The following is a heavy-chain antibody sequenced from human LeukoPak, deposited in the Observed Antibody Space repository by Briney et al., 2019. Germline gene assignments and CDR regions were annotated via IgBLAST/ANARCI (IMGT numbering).Heavy chain of an antibody. Sequence: GASVKVSCKTSGYIFAHNGISWVRQAPGQGPEWMGWISAYNGDTNYAQNFQGRVTMTRDTSTSTVYMELRSLRSDDTAVYYCAREGNYYDSSGYYDGSWFDPWGQGTLVTVSS. CDR1: GYIFAHNG. V-gene: IGHV1-18*01. CDR2: ISAYNGDT. CDR3: AREGNYYDSSGYYDGSWFDP. J-gene: IGHJ5*02. D-gene: IGHD3-22*01.